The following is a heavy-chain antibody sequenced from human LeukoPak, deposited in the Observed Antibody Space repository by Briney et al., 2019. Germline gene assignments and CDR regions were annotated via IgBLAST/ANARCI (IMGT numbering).Heavy chain of an antibody. D-gene: IGHD2-2*01. Sequence: GGSLRLSCAASGFTFSSYAMSWVRQAPGKGLEWVSAISGSDGSTYYADSVKGRFTISRDNSKNTLYLQMNSLRAEDTAVYYCAKETYCSSTSCYRPDYWGQGTLVTVSS. CDR3: AKETYCSSTSCYRPDY. V-gene: IGHV3-23*01. CDR2: ISGSDGST. CDR1: GFTFSSYA. J-gene: IGHJ4*02.